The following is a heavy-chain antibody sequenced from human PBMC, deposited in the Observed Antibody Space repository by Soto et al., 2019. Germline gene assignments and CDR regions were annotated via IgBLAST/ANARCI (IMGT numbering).Heavy chain of an antibody. CDR3: ARQGRSGAAGNWNPDY. CDR1: GGSISSSSYY. V-gene: IGHV4-39*01. CDR2: IYYSGST. D-gene: IGHD1-20*01. J-gene: IGHJ4*02. Sequence: SETLSLTCTVSGGSISSSSYYWGWIRQPPWKGLEWIGSIYYSGSTYYNPSLKSRVTISVDTSKNQFSLKLSSVTAADTAVYYCARQGRSGAAGNWNPDYWGQGXLVTVYS.